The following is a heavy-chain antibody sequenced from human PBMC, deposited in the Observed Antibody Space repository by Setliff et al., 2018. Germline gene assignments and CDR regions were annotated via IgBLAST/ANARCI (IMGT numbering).Heavy chain of an antibody. CDR3: AKPQVELRWGFES. Sequence: GGSLRLSCAASGFTFSTYGMHWVRQAPGKGLDWVAFIRFDGTYTQYSDSVKGRLTISRDNSKNTLYLQMNSLRAEDTAVYYCAKPQVELRWGFESWGQGTLVTVSS. J-gene: IGHJ4*02. D-gene: IGHD1-7*01. V-gene: IGHV3-30*02. CDR2: IRFDGTYT. CDR1: GFTFSTYG.